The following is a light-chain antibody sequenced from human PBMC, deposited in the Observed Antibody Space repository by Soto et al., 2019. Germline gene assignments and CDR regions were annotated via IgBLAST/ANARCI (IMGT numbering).Light chain of an antibody. CDR2: DAS. CDR3: QQYNSYSPWT. CDR1: QSISSW. Sequence: DIQMTQSPSALSASLGDRVTITFRSSQSISSWLAWYQQKPGRAPKLLIYDASNLEAGVPSRFRASGSGTDFTFTISRLQPDDFATYYCQQYNSYSPWTFGQGTRWIS. J-gene: IGKJ1*01. V-gene: IGKV1-5*01.